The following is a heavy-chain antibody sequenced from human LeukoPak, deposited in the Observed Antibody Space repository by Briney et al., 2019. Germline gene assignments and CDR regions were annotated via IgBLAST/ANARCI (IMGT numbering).Heavy chain of an antibody. D-gene: IGHD2-2*01. V-gene: IGHV1-8*02. Sequence: ASVKVSCKASGYTFTSYGISWVRQAPGQGLEWMGWMNPNSGNTGYAQKFQGRVTMTRNTSISTAYMELSSLRSGDTAVYYCARVPAANGMDVWGQGTTVTVSS. CDR3: ARVPAANGMDV. J-gene: IGHJ6*02. CDR2: MNPNSGNT. CDR1: GYTFTSYG.